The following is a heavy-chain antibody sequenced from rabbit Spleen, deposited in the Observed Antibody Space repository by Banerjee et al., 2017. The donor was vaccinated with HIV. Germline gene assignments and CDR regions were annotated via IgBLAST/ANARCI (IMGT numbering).Heavy chain of an antibody. J-gene: IGHJ6*01. Sequence: QEQLEESGGDLVKPEGSLTLTCTASGFSFSSAYDMCWVRQAPGKGLEWIACIYAGTSGNTYYATWAKGRFTISKTSSTTVTLQMTSLTAADTATYFCARDGTGGSYFALWGQGTLVTVS. V-gene: IGHV1S45*01. D-gene: IGHD8-1*01. CDR1: GFSFSSAYD. CDR3: ARDGTGGSYFAL. CDR2: IYAGTSGNT.